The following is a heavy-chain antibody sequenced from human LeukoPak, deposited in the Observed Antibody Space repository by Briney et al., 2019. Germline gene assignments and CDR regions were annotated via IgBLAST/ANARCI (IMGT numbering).Heavy chain of an antibody. V-gene: IGHV4-34*01. J-gene: IGHJ4*02. CDR2: INYSGST. CDR3: AKGGDGYNPFLGY. CDR1: GGSFSGYY. Sequence: PSETLSLTCAVYGGSFSGYYWSWIRQPPGKGLEWIGEINYSGSTNYNPSLKSRVTISVDTSKNQFSLKLSSVTAADTAVYYCAKGGDGYNPFLGYWGQGTLVTVSS. D-gene: IGHD5-24*01.